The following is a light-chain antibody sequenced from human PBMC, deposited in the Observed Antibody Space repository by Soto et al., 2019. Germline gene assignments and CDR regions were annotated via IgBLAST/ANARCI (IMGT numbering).Light chain of an antibody. CDR3: QQYKSYPWT. CDR1: ESLIGW. J-gene: IGKJ1*01. Sequence: DIQLTQSPSTLSASVGDTVTISCRASESLIGWLAWYQQRPGSAPKLLIYDASSLEGGVPSRFTGDGSGTEFSLTIASLQPDDVGTYYCQQYKSYPWTFGQGTKVHLK. CDR2: DAS. V-gene: IGKV1-5*01.